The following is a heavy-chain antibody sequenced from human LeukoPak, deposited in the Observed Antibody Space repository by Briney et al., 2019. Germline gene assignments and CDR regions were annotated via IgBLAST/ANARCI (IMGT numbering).Heavy chain of an antibody. CDR1: GFTFSSYW. Sequence: PGGSLRLSCAASGFTFSSYWMNWVRQAPGKGLEWVANIKQDGSEKYYVDSVKGRFTISRDNDKKSLYLQMNSLRAEDTAVYYCARDQRGWYFDYWGQGTLVTVSS. V-gene: IGHV3-7*01. CDR2: IKQDGSEK. J-gene: IGHJ4*02. CDR3: ARDQRGWYFDY. D-gene: IGHD6-19*01.